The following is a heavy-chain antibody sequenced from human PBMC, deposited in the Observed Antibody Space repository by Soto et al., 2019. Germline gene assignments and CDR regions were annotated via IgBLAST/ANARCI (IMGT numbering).Heavy chain of an antibody. CDR2: ISAYNGNT. V-gene: IGHV1-18*01. J-gene: IGHJ5*02. Sequence: ASVKVSCKASGYTFTSYGISWVRQAPGQGLEWMGWISAYNGNTNYAQKLQGRVTMTTDTSTSTAYMELRSLRSDDTAVYYCAREETAAATGGIDPWGQGTLVTVSS. CDR1: GYTFTSYG. D-gene: IGHD6-13*01. CDR3: AREETAAATGGIDP.